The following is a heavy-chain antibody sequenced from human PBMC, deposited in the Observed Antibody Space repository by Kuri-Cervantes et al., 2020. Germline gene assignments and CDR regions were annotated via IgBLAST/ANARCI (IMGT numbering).Heavy chain of an antibody. CDR2: ISSSGSTI. CDR3: ARAQVVIVATMEYYFDY. Sequence: GESLKISCAASGFTFSSYEVNWVRQAPGKGLEWVSYISSSGSTIYYADSVKGRFTISRDNAKNSLYLQMNSLRAEETAVYYCARAQVVIVATMEYYFDYWGQGTLVPSPQ. CDR1: GFTFSSYE. V-gene: IGHV3-48*03. D-gene: IGHD5-12*01. J-gene: IGHJ4*02.